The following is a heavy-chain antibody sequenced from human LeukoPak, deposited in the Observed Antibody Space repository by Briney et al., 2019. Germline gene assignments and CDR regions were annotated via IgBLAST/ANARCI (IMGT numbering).Heavy chain of an antibody. V-gene: IGHV4-34*01. J-gene: IGHJ6*03. CDR3: AREEGVVAATLYYYYYMDV. CDR2: INHSGST. D-gene: IGHD2-15*01. CDR1: GGSFSGYY. Sequence: SETLSLTCAVYGGSFSGYYWSWIRQPPGKGLEWIGGINHSGSTNYNPSLKSRVTISVDTSKNQFSLKLSSVTAADTAVYYCAREEGVVAATLYYYYYMDVWGKGTTVTVSS.